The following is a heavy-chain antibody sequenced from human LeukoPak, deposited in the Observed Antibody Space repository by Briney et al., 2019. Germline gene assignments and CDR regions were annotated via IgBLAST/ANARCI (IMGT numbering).Heavy chain of an antibody. CDR1: GFTVSSNY. D-gene: IGHD6-19*01. J-gene: IGHJ6*02. CDR3: ARGKEEAVAGYYYYGMDV. Sequence: PGGSPRLSCAASGFTVSSNYMSWVRQAPGKGLEWVSVIYSGGSTYYADSVKGRFTISRDNSKNTLYLQMNSLRAEDTAVYYCARGKEEAVAGYYYYGMDVWGQGTTVTVSS. V-gene: IGHV3-53*01. CDR2: IYSGGST.